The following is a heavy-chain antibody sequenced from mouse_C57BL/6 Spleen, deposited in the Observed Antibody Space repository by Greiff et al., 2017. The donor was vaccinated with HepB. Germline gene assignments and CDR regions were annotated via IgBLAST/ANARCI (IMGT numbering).Heavy chain of an antibody. CDR1: GYTFTSYG. J-gene: IGHJ1*03. V-gene: IGHV1-81*01. Sequence: LEESGAELARPGASVKLSCKASGYTFTSYGISWVKQRTGQGLEWIGEIYPRSGNTYYNEKFKGKATLTADKSSSTAYMELRSLTSEDSAVYFCARRIITTVVATRGYFDVWGTGTTVTVSS. CDR3: ARRIITTVVATRGYFDV. D-gene: IGHD1-1*01. CDR2: IYPRSGNT.